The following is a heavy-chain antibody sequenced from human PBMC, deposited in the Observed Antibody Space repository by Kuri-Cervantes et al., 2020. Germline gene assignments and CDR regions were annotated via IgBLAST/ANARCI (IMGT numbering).Heavy chain of an antibody. CDR1: GYTFTSYD. D-gene: IGHD3-10*01. Sequence: ASVKVSCKASGYTFTSYDINWVRQATGQGLEWMGWMNPNSGNTGYAQKFQGRVTMTRNTSISTAYMELSSLRYEDTAVYYCARVRSYLRRAPRENWFDPWGQGTLVTVSS. CDR2: MNPNSGNT. CDR3: ARVRSYLRRAPRENWFDP. V-gene: IGHV1-8*01. J-gene: IGHJ5*02.